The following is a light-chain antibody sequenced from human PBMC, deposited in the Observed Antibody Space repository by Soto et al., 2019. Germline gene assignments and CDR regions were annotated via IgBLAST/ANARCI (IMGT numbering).Light chain of an antibody. V-gene: IGKV3-20*01. CDR2: GAS. CDR3: QQHGNSPWT. J-gene: IGKJ1*01. CDR1: QSVSTTY. Sequence: EIVLTQSPGTLSLSPGERATLSCRASQSVSTTYVAWYQQKPGQAPRLLIYGASSRATGIPDRFSGSGSGTAFTLTISRLEPDDFALYYCQQHGNSPWTFGQGTKVEV.